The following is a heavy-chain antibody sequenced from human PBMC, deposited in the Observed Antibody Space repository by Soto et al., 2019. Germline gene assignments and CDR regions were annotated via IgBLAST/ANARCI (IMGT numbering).Heavy chain of an antibody. J-gene: IGHJ4*02. V-gene: IGHV3-23*01. D-gene: IGHD3-9*01. CDR1: GFTFSSYA. Sequence: GGSLRLSCAASGFTFSSYAMSWVRQAPGKGLEWVSAISGSGGSTYYADSVKGRFTISRDNSKNTLYLQMNSLRAEDTAVYYCAKEGILTGSGPYYFDYWGQGTLVTVSS. CDR2: ISGSGGST. CDR3: AKEGILTGSGPYYFDY.